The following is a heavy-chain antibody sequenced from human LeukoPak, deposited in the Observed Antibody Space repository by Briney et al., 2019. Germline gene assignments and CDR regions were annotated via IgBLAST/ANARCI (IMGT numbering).Heavy chain of an antibody. CDR1: GFTFSSYV. V-gene: IGHV3-23*01. D-gene: IGHD2-15*01. CDR2: IGGNGVST. CDR3: ARDRGYCSGGSCYYFGY. Sequence: GGSLRLSCVASGFTFSSYVMNWVRQAPGKGLEWVSAGMLEWVSSIGGNGVSTYYAASVKGRFTISRDNSKNTLYLQMNSLRAEDTAVYYCARDRGYCSGGSCYYFGYWGQGTLVTVSS. J-gene: IGHJ4*02.